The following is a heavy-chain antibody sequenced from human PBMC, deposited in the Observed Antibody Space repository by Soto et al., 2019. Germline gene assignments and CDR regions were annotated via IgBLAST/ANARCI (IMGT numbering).Heavy chain of an antibody. D-gene: IGHD2-8*01. Sequence: QVQLQESGPGLVKPSETLSLTCTVSGGSISSYYWCWIRQPPGKGLEWIGYIYYSGSTNYNPSLKSRVTISVDTSKNQFSLKLSSVTAADTAVYYCARGAPSTNGVWIPNHWGQGTLVTVSS. V-gene: IGHV4-59*01. J-gene: IGHJ4*02. CDR2: IYYSGST. CDR1: GGSISSYY. CDR3: ARGAPSTNGVWIPNH.